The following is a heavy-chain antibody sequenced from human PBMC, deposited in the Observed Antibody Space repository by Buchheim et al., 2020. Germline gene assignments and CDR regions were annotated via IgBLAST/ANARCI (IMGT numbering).Heavy chain of an antibody. J-gene: IGHJ4*02. CDR2: FSYDGSSK. D-gene: IGHD6-19*01. Sequence: QVQLVESGGGVVQPGGSLRLSCAGSGFTFSSHSMHWVRQAPGKGLDWLAVFSYDGSSKNYAASVKGRFTIPRDNSKQTFYPQMNSLRAEDTAIYYCAREQSSGSYRTSDFWGQGTL. CDR1: GFTFSSHS. CDR3: AREQSSGSYRTSDF. V-gene: IGHV3-30-3*01.